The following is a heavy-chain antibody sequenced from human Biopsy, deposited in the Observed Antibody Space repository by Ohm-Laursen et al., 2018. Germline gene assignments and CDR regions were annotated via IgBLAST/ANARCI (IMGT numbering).Heavy chain of an antibody. Sequence: GTLSLTCTVSGDSISSYYWSWIRQPPGKGLQWIGYVYYTGSTDYNPSLQSRVAISVGTSKNHFSLRLRSVTPADTAIYYCARDRGYYSDRTVPGYFDLWGRGTLVTVSS. CDR3: ARDRGYYSDRTVPGYFDL. D-gene: IGHD3-22*01. CDR2: VYYTGST. V-gene: IGHV4-59*01. CDR1: GDSISSYY. J-gene: IGHJ2*01.